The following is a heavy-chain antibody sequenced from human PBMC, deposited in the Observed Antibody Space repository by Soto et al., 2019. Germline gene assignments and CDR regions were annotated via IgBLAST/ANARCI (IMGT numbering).Heavy chain of an antibody. CDR3: ARQHRGSGSYPRYYGMDV. Sequence: SQTLSLTGAISWDSVSSNSAAWNWIRQSPSRGLEWLGRTYYRSKWYNDYAVSVKSRITINPDTSKNQFSLQLNSVTPEDTAVYYCARQHRGSGSYPRYYGMDVWGQGTTVTVSS. D-gene: IGHD1-26*01. J-gene: IGHJ6*02. V-gene: IGHV6-1*01. CDR1: WDSVSSNSAA. CDR2: TYYRSKWYN.